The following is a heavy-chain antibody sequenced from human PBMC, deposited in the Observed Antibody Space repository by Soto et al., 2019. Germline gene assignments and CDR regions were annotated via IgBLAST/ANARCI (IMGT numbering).Heavy chain of an antibody. CDR1: GFSFDDYA. CDR3: AKSTGGTANGMGV. CDR2: ISWNSGTI. Sequence: EVQVVESGGGLVQPGRSLRLSCAASGFSFDDYAMHWVRQAPGKGLEWVSGISWNSGTIGYADSVKGRFTISSDNAKNSLYLEMNSLRAEDTALYYCAKSTGGTANGMGVWGQGTTVTVSS. J-gene: IGHJ6*02. D-gene: IGHD2-8*02. V-gene: IGHV3-9*01.